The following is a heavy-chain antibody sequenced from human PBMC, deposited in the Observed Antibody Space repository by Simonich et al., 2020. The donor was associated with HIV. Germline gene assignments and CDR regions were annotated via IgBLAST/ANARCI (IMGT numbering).Heavy chain of an antibody. V-gene: IGHV4-34*01. Sequence: QVQLQQWGAGLLKPSETLSLTCAVYGGSFSGYYWSWIRQPPGKGLEWIGEINHSGSTNYNQSLKSRVTLSVDTSKNQFSLKLSSVTAADTAVYYCARRHPTTVTTPYFDYWGQGTLVTVSS. J-gene: IGHJ4*02. CDR3: ARRHPTTVTTPYFDY. D-gene: IGHD4-17*01. CDR1: GGSFSGYY. CDR2: INHSGST.